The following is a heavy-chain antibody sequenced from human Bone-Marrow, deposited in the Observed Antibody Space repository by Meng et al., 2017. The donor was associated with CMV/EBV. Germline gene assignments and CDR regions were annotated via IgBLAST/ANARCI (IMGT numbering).Heavy chain of an antibody. D-gene: IGHD2-2*01. V-gene: IGHV1-46*01. Sequence: ASVKVSCKASGYTFTSYYMHWVRQAPGQGLEWMGIINPSGGSTSYAQKFQDRVTITTDESTSTAYMELSSLRSEDTAVYYCARALYCSSTRCPSTASYYGMDVWGQGTTVTVSS. CDR3: ARALYCSSTRCPSTASYYGMDV. J-gene: IGHJ6*02. CDR1: GYTFTSYY. CDR2: INPSGGST.